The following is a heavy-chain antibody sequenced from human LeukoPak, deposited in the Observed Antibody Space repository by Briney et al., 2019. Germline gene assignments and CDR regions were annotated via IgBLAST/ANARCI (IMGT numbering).Heavy chain of an antibody. D-gene: IGHD5-18*01. CDR1: GYTFTGYY. CDR3: ARVRGDTAMDRFDY. Sequence: ASVKVSCKASGYTFTGYYMHWMRQAPGQGLEWMGWINPNSGGTNYAQKFQGRVTMTRDTSISTAYMELSRLRSDDTAVYYCARVRGDTAMDRFDYWGQGTLVTVSS. CDR2: INPNSGGT. V-gene: IGHV1-2*02. J-gene: IGHJ4*02.